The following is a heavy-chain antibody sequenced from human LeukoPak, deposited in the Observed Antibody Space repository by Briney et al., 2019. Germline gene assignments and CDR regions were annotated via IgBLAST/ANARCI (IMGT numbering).Heavy chain of an antibody. D-gene: IGHD3-9*01. V-gene: IGHV3-30*02. Sequence: GGSLRLSCAASGFTFSSYGMHWVRQAPGKGLEWVAVIWFDGSNKYYADSVKGRFTISRDNSKNTLYLQMNSLRPEDTAVYYCAKVIRDDILTGFDYWGQGTLVTVSS. CDR1: GFTFSSYG. CDR3: AKVIRDDILTGFDY. J-gene: IGHJ4*02. CDR2: IWFDGSNK.